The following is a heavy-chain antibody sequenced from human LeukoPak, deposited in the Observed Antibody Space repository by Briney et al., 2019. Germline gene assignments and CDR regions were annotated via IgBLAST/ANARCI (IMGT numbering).Heavy chain of an antibody. Sequence: GGSLRLSCAASGFTFSSYGMHWVRQVPGKGLEWVAFIRYDGGNKYYEDSVKGRFTISRDNSKNTLYLQMNSLRAEDTAVYYCAKDRVVSREPAAFDVWGQGTMVTVSS. CDR3: AKDRVVSREPAAFDV. V-gene: IGHV3-30*02. J-gene: IGHJ3*01. CDR2: IRYDGGNK. CDR1: GFTFSSYG. D-gene: IGHD2-15*01.